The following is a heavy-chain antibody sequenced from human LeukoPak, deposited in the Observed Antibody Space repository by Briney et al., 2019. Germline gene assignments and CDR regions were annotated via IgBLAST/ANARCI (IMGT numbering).Heavy chain of an antibody. CDR2: ISTTSYI. CDR1: GFTFSSYT. J-gene: IGHJ4*02. D-gene: IGHD1-7*01. Sequence: GGSLRLSCAASGFTFSSYTMNWVRQAPGRGLEWVSSISTTSYIYYADSVKGRFTISRDNAKNSLYLQMNSLRAEDTAVYYCAMELLKSNDYWGQGTLVTVSS. V-gene: IGHV3-21*01. CDR3: AMELLKSNDY.